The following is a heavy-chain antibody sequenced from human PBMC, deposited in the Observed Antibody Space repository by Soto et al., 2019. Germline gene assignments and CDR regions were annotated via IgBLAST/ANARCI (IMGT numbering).Heavy chain of an antibody. CDR3: ARDRGQSRGYYPYWFDP. D-gene: IGHD3-22*01. J-gene: IGHJ5*02. CDR2: IIPIFGTA. Sequence: QVNLVQSGAEVQKPGSSVKVSCKASGGTFSSYAISWVRQAPGHGLEWMGEIIPIFGTANYAQKFQGRVTITADESTSTADMELSSLSSEDTDVYYCARDRGQSRGYYPYWFDPWGQGALGTVAA. V-gene: IGHV1-69*12. CDR1: GGTFSSYA.